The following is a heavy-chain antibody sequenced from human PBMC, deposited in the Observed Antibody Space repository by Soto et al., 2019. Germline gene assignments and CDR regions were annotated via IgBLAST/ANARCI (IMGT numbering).Heavy chain of an antibody. D-gene: IGHD6-19*01. CDR1: GGSISSGGYY. V-gene: IGHV4-30-4*08. CDR3: ARVGGWYKDLDY. J-gene: IGHJ4*02. CDR2: IYYSGST. Sequence: SETLSLTCTVSGGSISSGGYYWSWIRQHPGKGLEWIGYIYYSGSTYYNPSLKSRVTISVDTSKNQFSLKLSSVTAADTAVYYCARVGGWYKDLDYWGQGTLVTVSS.